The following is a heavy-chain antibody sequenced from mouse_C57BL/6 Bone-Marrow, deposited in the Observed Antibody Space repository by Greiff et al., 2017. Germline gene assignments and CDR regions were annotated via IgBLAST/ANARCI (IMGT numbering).Heavy chain of an antibody. CDR2: MHPNGGSP. CDR3: ARSYDYGDYTMDY. J-gene: IGHJ4*01. CDR1: GYTFTNYW. V-gene: IGHV1-64*01. Sequence: QVQLQQPGAELVKPGASVKLSCKASGYTFTNYWMHWVKQRPGQGLEWIGMMHPNGGSPDYNEKFKSEATLSVDKSSRTAYMELSSLTSEESAVYYCARSYDYGDYTMDYWGQGTSVTVSS. D-gene: IGHD2-4*01.